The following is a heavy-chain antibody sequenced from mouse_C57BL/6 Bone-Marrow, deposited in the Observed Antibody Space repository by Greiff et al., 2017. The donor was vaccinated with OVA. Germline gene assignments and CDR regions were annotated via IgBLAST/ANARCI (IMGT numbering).Heavy chain of an antibody. CDR2: ISSGGSYT. CDR1: GFTFSSYG. CDR3: AKWHYYDYDEVACGFAY. D-gene: IGHD2-4*01. Sequence: EVQGVESGGDLVKPGGSLKLSCAASGFTFSSYGMSWVRQTPDKRLEWVATISSGGSYTYYPDSVKGRFTISRDNAKNTLYLQMSSLKSEDTAMYYCAKWHYYDYDEVACGFAYWGQGTLVTVSA. V-gene: IGHV5-6*01. J-gene: IGHJ3*01.